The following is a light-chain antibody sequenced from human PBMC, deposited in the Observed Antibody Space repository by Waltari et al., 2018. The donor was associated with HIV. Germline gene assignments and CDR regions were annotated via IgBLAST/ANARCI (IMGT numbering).Light chain of an antibody. J-gene: IGKJ3*01. CDR1: QAVSTK. CDR2: DVF. V-gene: IGKV1-39*01. CDR3: QQTYPSPPT. Sequence: DIQMTQSPSSLSASVGDRVTITCRASQAVSTKLPWYQQKTGTTPKVLIHDVFNVQSGAASRFSGLGSDTEFTLTTSSLQPDEFVSYYCQQTYPSPPTVGPGTKVDVQ.